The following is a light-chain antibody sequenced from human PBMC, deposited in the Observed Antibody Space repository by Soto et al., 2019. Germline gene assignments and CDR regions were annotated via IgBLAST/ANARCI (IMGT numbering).Light chain of an antibody. CDR3: QQYNNWPLWT. Sequence: EIAMMQSPATLAVSPGESVTLSCRASQLFSSNLAWYQHKPGQAPRLLIYGASTRATGIPARFSGSGSGTEFTLTISSLQSEDFAVYYCQQYNNWPLWTFGQGTKVDI. CDR2: GAS. CDR1: QLFSSN. J-gene: IGKJ1*01. V-gene: IGKV3-15*01.